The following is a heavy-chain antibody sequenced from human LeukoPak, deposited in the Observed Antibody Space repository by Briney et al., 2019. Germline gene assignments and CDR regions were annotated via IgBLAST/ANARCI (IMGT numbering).Heavy chain of an antibody. D-gene: IGHD3-10*01. Sequence: RTSETLSLTCTVSGGSISSSSYYWGWIRQPPGRGLEWIGSIYYSGNTYYNPSLKSRVTISVDTSRNQFSLKLGSVTAADTAAYYCARTYYYGSGSAPFDPWGQGTLVTVSS. CDR1: GGSISSSSYY. J-gene: IGHJ5*02. CDR2: IYYSGNT. CDR3: ARTYYYGSGSAPFDP. V-gene: IGHV4-39*01.